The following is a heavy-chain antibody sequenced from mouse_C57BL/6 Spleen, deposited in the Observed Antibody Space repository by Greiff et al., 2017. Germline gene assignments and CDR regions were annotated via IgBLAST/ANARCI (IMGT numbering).Heavy chain of an antibody. D-gene: IGHD1-1*01. Sequence: VPLQQPGAELVRPGASVTLSCKASGYTFTDYEMHWVKQTPVHGLEWIGAIDPETGGTAYNQKFKGKAILTADKSSSTAYMELRSLTSEVSAVYYWTRRSYYYGSSYYFDYWGQGTTLTVSS. CDR3: TRRSYYYGSSYYFDY. CDR1: GYTFTDYE. J-gene: IGHJ2*01. V-gene: IGHV1-15*01. CDR2: IDPETGGT.